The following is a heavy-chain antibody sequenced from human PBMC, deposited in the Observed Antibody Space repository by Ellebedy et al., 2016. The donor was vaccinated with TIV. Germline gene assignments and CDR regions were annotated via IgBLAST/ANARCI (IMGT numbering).Heavy chain of an antibody. V-gene: IGHV3-48*02. CDR1: GFTFNTYS. CDR3: ARRGRGPVGFDY. D-gene: IGHD3-10*01. J-gene: IGHJ4*02. Sequence: GESLKISXAASGFTFNTYSMNWVRQAPGKGLEWVAFIRSSINSISYADSVKGRFTISRDDAENSLYLQMNSLRDEDTALYYCARRGRGPVGFDYWGQGTLVTVSS. CDR2: IRSSINSI.